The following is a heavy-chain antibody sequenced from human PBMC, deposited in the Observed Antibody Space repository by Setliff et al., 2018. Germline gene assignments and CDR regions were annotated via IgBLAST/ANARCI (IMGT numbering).Heavy chain of an antibody. V-gene: IGHV4-38-2*01. CDR3: ARRATYYNFWSGYYDY. J-gene: IGHJ4*02. CDR1: GYSISSGYY. D-gene: IGHD3-3*01. CDR2: IYHSGST. Sequence: ETLSLTCAVSGYSISSGYYWGWIRQPPGKGLEWIGNIYHSGSTYYNPSLKSRVTISVDTSKNQFSLKLSSVTAADTAVYYCARRATYYNFWSGYYDYWGQGTLVTVSS.